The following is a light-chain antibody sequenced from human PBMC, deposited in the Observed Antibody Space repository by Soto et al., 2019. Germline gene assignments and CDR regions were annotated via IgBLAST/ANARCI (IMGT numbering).Light chain of an antibody. CDR2: DVS. J-gene: IGLJ2*01. V-gene: IGLV2-14*03. Sequence: QSALTQPASVSGSPGQSITISCTGTSSDVGGYNYVSWYQHHPGKAPKLMIYDVSNRPSGVSNRFSGSKSGNTASLTISRLQAEDEADYYCSSYTSSSTYVVFGGGTKLTVL. CDR3: SSYTSSSTYVV. CDR1: SSDVGGYNY.